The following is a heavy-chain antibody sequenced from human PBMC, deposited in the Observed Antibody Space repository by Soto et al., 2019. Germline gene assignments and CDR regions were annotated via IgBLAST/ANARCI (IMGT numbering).Heavy chain of an antibody. Sequence: SETLSLTCAVYGGSFSGYYWSWIRQPPGKGLEWIGEINHSGSTNYNPSLKSRVTISVDTSKNQFSLKLSSVTAADTAVYYCARHYDFWSGDYYGMDVWGQGTTVTVSS. CDR3: ARHYDFWSGDYYGMDV. J-gene: IGHJ6*02. D-gene: IGHD3-3*01. CDR1: GGSFSGYY. CDR2: INHSGST. V-gene: IGHV4-34*01.